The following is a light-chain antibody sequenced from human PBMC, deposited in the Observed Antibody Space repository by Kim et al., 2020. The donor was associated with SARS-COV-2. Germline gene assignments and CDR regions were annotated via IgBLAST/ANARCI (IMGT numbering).Light chain of an antibody. Sequence: GPTITCSRTGTSSDVAAYTYVSWFQQHPGKAPKLMLFDVSQRPSGVSNRFSGSKSGNTASLTISGLQAEDEADYHCSSYTSSRTWVFGGGTQLTVL. CDR3: SSYTSSRTWV. CDR1: SSDVAAYTY. CDR2: DVS. V-gene: IGLV2-14*04. J-gene: IGLJ3*02.